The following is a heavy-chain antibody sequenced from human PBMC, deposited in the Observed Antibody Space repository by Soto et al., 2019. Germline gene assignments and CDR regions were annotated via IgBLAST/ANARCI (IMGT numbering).Heavy chain of an antibody. V-gene: IGHV1-69*13. CDR2: IIPIFGTA. CDR1: GGTFSSYA. D-gene: IGHD3-22*01. Sequence: SVKASCKASGGTFSSYAISWVRQAPGQGLEWMGGIIPIFGTANYAQKFQGRVTITADESTSTAYMELSSLRSEDTAVYYCARDPQSQKYYYDSSGYYFDYWGQGTLVTVSS. CDR3: ARDPQSQKYYYDSSGYYFDY. J-gene: IGHJ4*02.